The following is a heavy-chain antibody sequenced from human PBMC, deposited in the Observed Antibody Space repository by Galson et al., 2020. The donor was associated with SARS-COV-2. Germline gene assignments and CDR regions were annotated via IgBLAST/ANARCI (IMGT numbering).Heavy chain of an antibody. J-gene: IGHJ6*02. D-gene: IGHD3-10*01. CDR1: GGSINDYH. V-gene: IGHV4-59*01. CDR3: ARVPSYNSGSYYRINYYYYGMDV. Sequence: SETLSLTCTVSGGSINDYHWSWIRQPPGKGLEWIGYIYYSGSTNNNPSLKSRVTISVDTSKNQFSLKLNSVTAADTAVYYCARVPSYNSGSYYRINYYYYGMDVWGQGTTVTVSS. CDR2: IYYSGST.